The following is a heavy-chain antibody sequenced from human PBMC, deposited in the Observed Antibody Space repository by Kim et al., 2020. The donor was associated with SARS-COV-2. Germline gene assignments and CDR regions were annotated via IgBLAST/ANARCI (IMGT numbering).Heavy chain of an antibody. Sequence: GGSLRLSCAASGFTFSNAWMSWVRQAPGKGLEWVCRIKSKTDSGTTDYAAPGKGRFTISRDDSKDTLYLQMNSLETEDTSMYYCTTDRSRRVLWFVELFSDTYGMDVWGQGTTVTVSS. D-gene: IGHD3-10*01. CDR2: IKSKTDSGTT. J-gene: IGHJ6*02. V-gene: IGHV3-15*01. CDR3: TTDRSRRVLWFVELFSDTYGMDV. CDR1: GFTFSNAW.